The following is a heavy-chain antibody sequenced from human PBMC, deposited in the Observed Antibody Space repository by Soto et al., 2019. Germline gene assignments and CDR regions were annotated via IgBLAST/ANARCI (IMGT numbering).Heavy chain of an antibody. CDR1: GFTFSSYS. Sequence: KPGGSLRLSCAASGFTFSSYSMNWVRQAPGKGLEWVSSISSSSSYIYYADSVKGRFTISRDNAKNSLYLQMNSLRAEDTAVYYCARGSPEGIEFDPWGQGTLVTVSS. CDR3: ARGSPEGIEFDP. J-gene: IGHJ5*02. V-gene: IGHV3-21*01. D-gene: IGHD6-13*01. CDR2: ISSSSSYI.